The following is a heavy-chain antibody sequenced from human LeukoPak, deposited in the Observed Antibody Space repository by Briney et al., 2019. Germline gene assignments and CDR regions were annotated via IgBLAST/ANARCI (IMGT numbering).Heavy chain of an antibody. J-gene: IGHJ4*02. D-gene: IGHD6-19*01. CDR2: IYYSGST. CDR1: GGSISSYY. CDR3: AAVAEGTAIDY. V-gene: IGHV4-59*01. Sequence: PSQTLSLTCTVSGGSISSYYWSWIRQPPGKGLEWIGYIYYSGSTNYNPSLKSRVTISVDTSKNQFSLKLSSVTAADTAVYYCAAVAEGTAIDYWGQGTLVTVSS.